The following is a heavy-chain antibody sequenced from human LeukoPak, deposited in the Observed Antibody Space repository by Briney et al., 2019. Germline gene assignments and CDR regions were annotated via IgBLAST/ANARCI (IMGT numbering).Heavy chain of an antibody. CDR3: ARGTTEDGAGIYYYCGMDV. Sequence: ASVKVSCKASGGTFSSYAISWVRQAPGQGLEWMGGIIPIFGTANYAQKFRGRVTITADKSTSTAYMELSSLRSEDTAVYYCARGTTEDGAGIYYYCGMDVWGKGTTVTVSS. J-gene: IGHJ6*04. D-gene: IGHD4-17*01. CDR1: GGTFSSYA. CDR2: IIPIFGTA. V-gene: IGHV1-69*06.